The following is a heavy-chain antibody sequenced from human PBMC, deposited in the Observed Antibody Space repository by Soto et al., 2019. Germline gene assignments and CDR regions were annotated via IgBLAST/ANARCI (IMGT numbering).Heavy chain of an antibody. Sequence: QVQLQESGPGLVRPSQTLSLTCTVSGGSISSGGYYWSWIRQHPGKGLEWIGYIYYSGSTYYNPSLKSRVTRSVDTSKNQCSLKLSSVTAADTAVYYCARDSGMAGAGWFDPWGQGTLVTVSS. J-gene: IGHJ5*02. D-gene: IGHD6-19*01. CDR3: ARDSGMAGAGWFDP. CDR1: GGSISSGGYY. V-gene: IGHV4-31*03. CDR2: IYYSGST.